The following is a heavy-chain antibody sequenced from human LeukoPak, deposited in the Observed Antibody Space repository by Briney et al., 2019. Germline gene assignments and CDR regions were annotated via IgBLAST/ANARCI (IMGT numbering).Heavy chain of an antibody. D-gene: IGHD5-18*01. CDR1: GGTYSRYA. CDR2: IIPIFGTA. V-gene: IGHV1-69*06. J-gene: IGHJ4*02. Sequence: SSVQDSLQSSGGTYSRYAISGVGPAPGRAREWMGSIIPIFGTANYAQKFQGRVTITADKSTSTAYMELSSLRSEDTAVYYCARGLRYGYSYGCSPFDYWGQGALVTVSS. CDR3: ARGLRYGYSYGCSPFDY.